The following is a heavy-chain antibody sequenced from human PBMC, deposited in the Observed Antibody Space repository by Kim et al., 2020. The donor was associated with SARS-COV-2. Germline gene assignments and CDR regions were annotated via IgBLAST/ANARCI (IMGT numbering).Heavy chain of an antibody. CDR1: GFSLSTSGMG. D-gene: IGHD6-13*01. J-gene: IGHJ4*02. V-gene: IGHV2-5*02. CDR3: ARRGPASVNGGTLDY. Sequence: SGPTLVKPTQTLTLTCTCSGFSLSTSGMGVGWIRQPPGMALEWLALIYWDDDKRYSSSLKSRLTITKDTSKNQVVLTMTNMDPVDTATYYCARRGPASVNGGTLDYWGQGTLVTVSS. CDR2: IYWDDDK.